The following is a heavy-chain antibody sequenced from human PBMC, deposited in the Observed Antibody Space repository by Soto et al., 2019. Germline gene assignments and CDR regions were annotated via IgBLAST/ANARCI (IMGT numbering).Heavy chain of an antibody. V-gene: IGHV1-18*01. CDR1: GYTFYSHS. Sequence: QAQLVQSGAEVKKPGASVKVSCKASGYTFYSHSISWVRQAPGQGLEWMGRISADNINTKYAQKFRGRVTMTTETPTSTVYMKLRNLRSDDTAVYYCARCIQEDYYYGMDVWGQGTTVTVSS. J-gene: IGHJ6*02. CDR3: ARCIQEDYYYGMDV. CDR2: ISADNINT. D-gene: IGHD5-18*01.